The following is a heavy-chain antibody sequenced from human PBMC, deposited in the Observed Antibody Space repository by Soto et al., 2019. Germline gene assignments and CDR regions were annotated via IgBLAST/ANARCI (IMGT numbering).Heavy chain of an antibody. J-gene: IGHJ4*02. V-gene: IGHV3-7*01. CDR3: ARDAIWQWLGLGY. CDR2: IKQDGSET. D-gene: IGHD6-19*01. Sequence: EVQLVESGGGLVQPGGSLRLSCATSGFIFRSFWMSWVRQAPGKGLEWVANIKQDGSETNYVDSVKGRFTISRDNAKNSLYLQMNTLRAEDTGVYYCARDAIWQWLGLGYWGQGTRVTVSS. CDR1: GFIFRSFW.